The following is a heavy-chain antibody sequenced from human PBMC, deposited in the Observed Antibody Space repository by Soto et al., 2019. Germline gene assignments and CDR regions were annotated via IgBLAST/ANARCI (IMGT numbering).Heavy chain of an antibody. D-gene: IGHD3-10*01. Sequence: PSETLSLTCTVSGGSISSGDYYWSWIRQPPGKGLEWIGYIYYSGSTYYNPSLKSRVTISVDTSKNQFSLKLSSVTAADTAVYYCAVTWFGELNRSALSASGPFDYWGQGTLVTVSS. J-gene: IGHJ4*02. CDR2: IYYSGST. V-gene: IGHV4-30-4*01. CDR1: GGSISSGDYY. CDR3: AVTWFGELNRSALSASGPFDY.